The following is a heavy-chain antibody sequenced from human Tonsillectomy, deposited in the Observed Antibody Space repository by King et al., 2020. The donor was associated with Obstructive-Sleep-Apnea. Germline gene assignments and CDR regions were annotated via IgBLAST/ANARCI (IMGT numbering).Heavy chain of an antibody. Sequence: QLQESGPGLVKPSQTLSLTCTVSGGSLTSSAYYWTWIRRHPGRGLEWIGDIYSTGATYYSPALKNRLTISLDTSKNHFSLKLTSVTAADTAVDYCARGRSPSYFFGLDVWGQGTTVTASS. CDR1: GGSLTSSAYY. J-gene: IGHJ6*02. V-gene: IGHV4-31*03. CDR2: IYSTGAT. D-gene: IGHD2/OR15-2a*01. CDR3: ARGRSPSYFFGLDV.